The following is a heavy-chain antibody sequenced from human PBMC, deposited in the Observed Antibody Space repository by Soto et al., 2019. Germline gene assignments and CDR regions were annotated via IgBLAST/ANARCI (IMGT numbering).Heavy chain of an antibody. CDR2: IYSGGGT. Sequence: EVQLVASGGGLIQPGESLTLSCEASGFSVTNNYMYWVRQAPGKGLEWVSLIYSGGGTHYADFVNGRFIISRDNSKNTLHLQMDKLRAEDTAIYYCARDIACSSSSCQGDNFDIWGRGKLVTVSP. D-gene: IGHD2-2*01. V-gene: IGHV3-53*01. CDR3: ARDIACSSSSCQGDNFDI. CDR1: GFSVTNNY. J-gene: IGHJ3*02.